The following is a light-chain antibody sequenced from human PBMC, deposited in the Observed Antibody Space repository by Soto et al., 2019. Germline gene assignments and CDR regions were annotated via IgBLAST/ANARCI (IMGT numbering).Light chain of an antibody. Sequence: QSALTQPPSXSGSPGQSGTISCTGTSSDVGGYNYVFWYQQHPGKAPKLMIYEVSKRPSGVPDRFSGSKSGNTASLTVSGLQAEDEADYYCSSYAGSNNSLYVFGTGTKVTVL. J-gene: IGLJ1*01. CDR1: SSDVGGYNY. CDR2: EVS. V-gene: IGLV2-8*01. CDR3: SSYAGSNNSLYV.